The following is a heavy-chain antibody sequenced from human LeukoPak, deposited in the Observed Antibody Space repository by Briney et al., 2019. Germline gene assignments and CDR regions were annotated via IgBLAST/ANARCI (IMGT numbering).Heavy chain of an antibody. V-gene: IGHV1-8*01. CDR1: GYTFTSYD. D-gene: IGHD3-10*01. J-gene: IGHJ4*02. CDR3: ARGGRHYYGSGSYYIDY. Sequence: GASVKVSCKASGYTFTSYDINWVRQATGQGLEWMGWMNPNSGNTGYAQKFQGRVTMTRNTSISTAYTELSSLRSEDTAVYYCARGGRHYYGSGSYYIDYWGQGTLVAVSS. CDR2: MNPNSGNT.